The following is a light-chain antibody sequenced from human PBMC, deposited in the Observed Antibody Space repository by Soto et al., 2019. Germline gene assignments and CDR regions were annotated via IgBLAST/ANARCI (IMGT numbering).Light chain of an antibody. V-gene: IGKV1-27*01. CDR2: AAS. CDR3: QKYNSAPPVT. J-gene: IGKJ3*01. CDR1: QVINNY. Sequence: DIQMTQSPSSLSASVGDRVTISCRASQVINNYLCWYQQKPGKVPKLLIYAASTLQSGVPSRFSGSGSGTDFTLTISSLQPEDVATYYCQKYNSAPPVTFGPGTKVDV.